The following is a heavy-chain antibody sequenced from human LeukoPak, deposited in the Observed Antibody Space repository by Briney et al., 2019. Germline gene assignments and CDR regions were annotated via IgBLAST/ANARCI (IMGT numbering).Heavy chain of an antibody. J-gene: IGHJ3*02. CDR2: INHSGST. CDR3: ARDRADYYDSSDYYDHDAFDI. D-gene: IGHD3-22*01. CDR1: GGSFSGYY. V-gene: IGHV4-34*01. Sequence: SETLSLTCAVYGGSFSGYYWSWIRQPPGKGLEWIGEINHSGSTNYNPSLKSRVTISVDTSKNQFSLMLSSVTAADTAVYYCARDRADYYDSSDYYDHDAFDIWGQGTMVTVSS.